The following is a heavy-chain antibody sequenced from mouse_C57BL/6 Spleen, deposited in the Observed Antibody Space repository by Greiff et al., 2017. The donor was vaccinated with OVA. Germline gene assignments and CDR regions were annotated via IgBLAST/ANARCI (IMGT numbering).Heavy chain of an antibody. CDR3: ANTVVEGYFDV. CDR1: GYTFTSYW. V-gene: IGHV1-69*01. J-gene: IGHJ1*03. Sequence: QVQLKQPGAELVMPGASVKLSCKASGYTFTSYWMHWVKQRPGQGLEWIGEIDPSDSYTNYNQKFKGKSTLTVDKSSSTAYMQLSSLTSEDSAVYYCANTVVEGYFDVWGTGTTVTVSS. D-gene: IGHD1-1*01. CDR2: IDPSDSYT.